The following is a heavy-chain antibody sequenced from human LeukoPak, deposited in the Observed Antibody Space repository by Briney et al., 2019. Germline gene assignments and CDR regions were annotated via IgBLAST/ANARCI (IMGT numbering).Heavy chain of an antibody. J-gene: IGHJ4*02. CDR1: GFAFSSLA. V-gene: IGHV3-30-3*01. CDR2: ISYDGNNQ. D-gene: IGHD2-15*01. CDR3: ARVGSRYCSGANCYDGF. Sequence: GGSLRLSCAVSGFAFSSLAMHWVRQAPGKGLEWVASISYDGNNQYYADSVKGRLTISRDNSKNTLYLQMNNLRAEDTAIYYCARVGSRYCSGANCYDGFWGQGTLVSVSS.